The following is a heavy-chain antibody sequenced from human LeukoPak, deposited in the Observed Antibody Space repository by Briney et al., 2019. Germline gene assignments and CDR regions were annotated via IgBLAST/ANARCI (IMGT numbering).Heavy chain of an antibody. CDR3: AREETQWLALDY. V-gene: IGHV1-69*05. J-gene: IGHJ4*02. Sequence: SVKVSCKASGGTFSSYAISWVRQAPGQGLEWMGGIIPIFGTANYAQKFQGRVTITTDESTSTAYMELSSLRSEDTAVYYCAREETQWLALDYWGQGTLVTVSS. D-gene: IGHD6-19*01. CDR2: IIPIFGTA. CDR1: GGTFSSYA.